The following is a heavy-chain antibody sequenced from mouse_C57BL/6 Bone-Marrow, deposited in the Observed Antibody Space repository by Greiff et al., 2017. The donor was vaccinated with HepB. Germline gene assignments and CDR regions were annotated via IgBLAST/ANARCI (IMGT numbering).Heavy chain of an antibody. CDR3: ASYGDAY. Sequence: QVQLKESGAELVKPGASVKMSCKASGYTFTSYWITWVKQRPGQGLEWIGDIYPGSGSTNYNEKFKSKATLTVDTSSSTAYMQLSSLTSEDSAVYFCASYGDAYWGQGTLVTVSA. J-gene: IGHJ3*01. V-gene: IGHV1-55*01. CDR2: IYPGSGST. D-gene: IGHD1-1*02. CDR1: GYTFTSYW.